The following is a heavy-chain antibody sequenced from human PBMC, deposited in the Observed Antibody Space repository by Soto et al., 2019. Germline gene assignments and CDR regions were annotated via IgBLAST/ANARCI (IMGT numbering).Heavy chain of an antibody. J-gene: IGHJ3*02. CDR3: ATSTWYAFDI. D-gene: IGHD6-13*01. CDR2: INSGGTHI. CDR1: GFTFSTYS. Sequence: PGGSLRLSCSASGFTFSTYSMNWVRQAPGKGLEWVSAINSGGTHINYADSVRGRFTISRDTATNSLYLQMNSLRAEDTAVYYCATSTWYAFDIWGQGTMVTVSS. V-gene: IGHV3-21*01.